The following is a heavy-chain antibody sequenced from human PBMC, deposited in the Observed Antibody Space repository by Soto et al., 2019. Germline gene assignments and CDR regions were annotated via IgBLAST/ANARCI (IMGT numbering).Heavy chain of an antibody. V-gene: IGHV1-46*03. CDR1: GYTFTSYY. CDR3: ARVSRRRAPLDY. J-gene: IGHJ4*02. Sequence: ASVKVSCKASGYTFTSYYMHWVRQAPGQGLEGMGIINPSGGSTSYAQKFQGRVTMTRDTSTSTVYMELSSLRSEDTAVYYCARVSRRRAPLDYWGQGTLVTVSS. CDR2: INPSGGST.